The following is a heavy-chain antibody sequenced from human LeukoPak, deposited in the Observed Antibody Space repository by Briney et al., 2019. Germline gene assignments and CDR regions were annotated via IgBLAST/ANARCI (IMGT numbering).Heavy chain of an antibody. CDR1: GGSISSYY. CDR2: IYYSGST. J-gene: IGHJ5*02. Sequence: SETLSLTCTVSGGSISSYYWSWIRQPPGKGLEWIGYIYYSGSTNYNPSLKSRVTISVDTSKNQFSLKLSSVTAADTAVYYCARGVVRGRSGYIDPWGQGTLVTVSS. CDR3: ARGVVRGRSGYIDP. D-gene: IGHD3-22*01. V-gene: IGHV4-59*01.